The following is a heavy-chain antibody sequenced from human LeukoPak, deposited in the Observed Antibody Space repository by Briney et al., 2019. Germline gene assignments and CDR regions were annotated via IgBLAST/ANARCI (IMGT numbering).Heavy chain of an antibody. CDR2: IIPIFGTA. Sequence: GASVKVSCKASGGTFSSYAISGVRQAPGQGLEWMGGIIPIFGTANYAQKFQGRVTITTDESTSTAYMEPSSQRSEDTAVYSCARVPGYYYDSSGYYHLGAFDIWGQGTMVTVSS. CDR3: ARVPGYYYDSSGYYHLGAFDI. D-gene: IGHD3-22*01. CDR1: GGTFSSYA. J-gene: IGHJ3*02. V-gene: IGHV1-69*05.